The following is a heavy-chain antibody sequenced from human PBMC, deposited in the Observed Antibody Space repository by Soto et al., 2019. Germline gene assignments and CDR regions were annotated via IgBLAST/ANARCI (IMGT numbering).Heavy chain of an antibody. J-gene: IGHJ4*02. Sequence: ASVKVSCKTSGYTFTSHGISWVRWAPSRGLEWMGWISAYNGDTKYAQRVQDRVSMTTETSTATAYIELRSLRFDDTAIYFCARPNSQPAYLEASDFSGPATTVTVST. V-gene: IGHV1-18*04. D-gene: IGHD7-27*01. CDR1: GYTFTSHG. CDR2: ISAYNGDT. CDR3: ARPNSQPAYLEASDF.